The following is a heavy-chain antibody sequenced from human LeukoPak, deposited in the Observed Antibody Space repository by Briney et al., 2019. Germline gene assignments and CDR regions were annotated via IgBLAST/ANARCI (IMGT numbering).Heavy chain of an antibody. CDR1: GDSITSYY. V-gene: IGHV4-4*09. CDR3: ARQGYYDVRSAYRSHYHYMDV. Sequence: SETLSLTCTVSGDSITSYYWSWIRQSPGKGLEWIGYIYTSGSTNYNPSLKSRVTISADTSKNQISLRLSSVTAADTAVYYCARQGYYDVRSAYRSHYHYMDVWGNGTTVTVSS. D-gene: IGHD3-3*01. J-gene: IGHJ6*03. CDR2: IYTSGST.